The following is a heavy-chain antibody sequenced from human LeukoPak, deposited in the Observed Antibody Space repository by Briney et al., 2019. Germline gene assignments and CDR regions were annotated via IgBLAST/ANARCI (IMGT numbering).Heavy chain of an antibody. J-gene: IGHJ3*01. D-gene: IGHD2-21*02. CDR1: GFTFSDHY. CDR3: ARAGLVVVTAKKSDGFDA. Sequence: GGSLRLSCAASGFTFSDHYMDWVRQAPGEGLEWVGRSRNKANSYTTEYAASVKGRFTISRDVSKDSLYLQMNSLKTEDTAVYYCARAGLVVVTAKKSDGFDAWGQGTMVTVSS. CDR2: SRNKANSYTT. V-gene: IGHV3-72*01.